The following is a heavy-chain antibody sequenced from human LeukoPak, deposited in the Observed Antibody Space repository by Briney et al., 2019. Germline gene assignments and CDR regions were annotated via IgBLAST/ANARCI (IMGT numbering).Heavy chain of an antibody. CDR2: INHSGST. Sequence: SETLSLTCAVYGGSFSGYYWSWIRQPPGKGLEWIGEINHSGSTNYNPSLKSRVTISVDTSKNQFSLKLSSVTAADTAVYYCARKHGDYVPWFDPWGQGTLVTVSS. CDR1: GGSFSGYY. V-gene: IGHV4-34*01. J-gene: IGHJ5*02. CDR3: ARKHGDYVPWFDP. D-gene: IGHD4-17*01.